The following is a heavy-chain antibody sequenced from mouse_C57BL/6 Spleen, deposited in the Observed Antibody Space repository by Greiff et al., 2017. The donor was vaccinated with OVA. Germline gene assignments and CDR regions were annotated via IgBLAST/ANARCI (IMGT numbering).Heavy chain of an antibody. D-gene: IGHD2-4*01. J-gene: IGHJ3*01. CDR2: IYPRSGNT. CDR1: GYTFTSYG. CDR3: ARGIYYDYDERFAY. V-gene: IGHV1-81*01. Sequence: VQLQQSGAELARPGASVKLSCKASGYTFTSYGISWVKQRTGQGLEWIGEIYPRSGNTYYNEKFKGKATLTADKSSSPAYMELRSLTSEDSAVYFCARGIYYDYDERFAYWGQGTLVTVSA.